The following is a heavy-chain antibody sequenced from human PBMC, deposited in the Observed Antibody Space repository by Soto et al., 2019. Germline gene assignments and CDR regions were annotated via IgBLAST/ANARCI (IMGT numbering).Heavy chain of an antibody. V-gene: IGHV6-1*01. CDR2: TYYRSKWIH. Sequence: SQTLSLTCDISEDGVSSSSAAWNWVRQSPSRGLEWLGRTYYRSKWIHEYTVSMESRITINPDTSKNQISLHIYSVTAEDTAVYYCAAVVSFRGTDARRQGLPVT. CDR1: EDGVSSSSAA. CDR3: AAVVSFRGTDA. J-gene: IGHJ6*02. D-gene: IGHD3-16*01.